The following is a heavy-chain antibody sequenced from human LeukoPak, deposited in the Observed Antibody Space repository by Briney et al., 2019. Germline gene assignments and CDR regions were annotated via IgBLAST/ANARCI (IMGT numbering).Heavy chain of an antibody. CDR2: LYSAGST. J-gene: IGHJ4*02. V-gene: IGHV3-66*01. CDR1: GFTVSSNY. D-gene: IGHD3-22*01. Sequence: GGSLRLSCAASGFTVSSNYMSWVRQAPGKGLEWVSVLYSAGSTYYADSVKGRFTISRDNSKNTLYLQMNSLRAEDTVVYYCARDRSYYDSAFDYWGQGTVVTVSS. CDR3: ARDRSYYDSAFDY.